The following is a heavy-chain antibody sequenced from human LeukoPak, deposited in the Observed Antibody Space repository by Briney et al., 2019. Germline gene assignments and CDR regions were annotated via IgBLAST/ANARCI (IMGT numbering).Heavy chain of an antibody. CDR3: AREYYGSGSYDKYFDY. D-gene: IGHD3-10*01. Sequence: ASVKVSCKASGYTFTGYYMHWVRQAPGQGLEWMGWINPNSGGTNYAQKLQGRVTMTRDTSISTAYMELSRLRSDDTAVYYCAREYYGSGSYDKYFDYWGQGTLVTVSS. CDR1: GYTFTGYY. V-gene: IGHV1-2*02. J-gene: IGHJ4*02. CDR2: INPNSGGT.